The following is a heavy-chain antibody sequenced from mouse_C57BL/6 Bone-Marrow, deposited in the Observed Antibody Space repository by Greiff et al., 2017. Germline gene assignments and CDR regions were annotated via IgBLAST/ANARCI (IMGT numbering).Heavy chain of an antibody. J-gene: IGHJ2*01. Sequence: QVQLQQPGAELVMPGASVKLSCKASGYTFTSYWMHWVKQRPGQGLEWIGEIDPSDSYTNYNQKFKGKSTLTVDKSSSTAYMQLSSLTSEDSAVYYCARLGGFFDYWGTGTTVTVSS. CDR3: ARLGGFFDY. V-gene: IGHV1-69*01. CDR2: IDPSDSYT. CDR1: GYTFTSYW.